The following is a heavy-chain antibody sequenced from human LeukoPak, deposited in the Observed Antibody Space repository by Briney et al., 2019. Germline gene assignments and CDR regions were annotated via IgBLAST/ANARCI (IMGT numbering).Heavy chain of an antibody. J-gene: IGHJ4*02. D-gene: IGHD3-9*01. CDR3: AASGFDWLLGTYYFDY. CDR2: IVVGSGNT. CDR1: GFTFTSSA. V-gene: IGHV1-58*01. Sequence: TSVKVSCKASGFTFTSSAVQWVRQARGQRLGWIGWIVVGSGNTNYAQKFQERVTITRDMSTSTAYMELSSLRSEGTAVYYCAASGFDWLLGTYYFDYWGQGTLVTVSS.